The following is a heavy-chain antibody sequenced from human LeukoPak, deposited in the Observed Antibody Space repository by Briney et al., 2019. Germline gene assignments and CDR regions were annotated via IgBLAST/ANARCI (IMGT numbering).Heavy chain of an antibody. V-gene: IGHV3-21*01. J-gene: IGHJ5*02. CDR3: ARDLAGLGYCSSTSCYRGTNWFDP. D-gene: IGHD2-2*01. Sequence: GGSLRLSCAASGFTFSSYSMNWVRQAPGKGLVWVSSISSSSSYIYYADSVKGRFTISRDNAKNSLYLQMNSLRAEDTAVYYCARDLAGLGYCSSTSCYRGTNWFDPWGQGTLVTVSS. CDR1: GFTFSSYS. CDR2: ISSSSSYI.